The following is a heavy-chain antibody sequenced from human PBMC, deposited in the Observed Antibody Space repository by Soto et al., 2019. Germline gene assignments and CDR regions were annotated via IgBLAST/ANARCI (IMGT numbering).Heavy chain of an antibody. J-gene: IGHJ4*02. D-gene: IGHD5-12*01. Sequence: GGSLRLACAASGFTFSSYAMSWVRQAPGKGLEWVSAISGSGGSTYYADSVKGRFTISRDNSKNTLYLQMNSLRAEDTAVYYCAKLRSGYDSPPYSYGPDFDYWGQGTLVTVSS. V-gene: IGHV3-23*01. CDR3: AKLRSGYDSPPYSYGPDFDY. CDR1: GFTFSSYA. CDR2: ISGSGGST.